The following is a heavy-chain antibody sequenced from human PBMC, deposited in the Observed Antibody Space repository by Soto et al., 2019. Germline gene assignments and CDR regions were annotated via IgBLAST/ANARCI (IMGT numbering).Heavy chain of an antibody. CDR2: INWNDDE. CDR3: VHSSVVSAAFDF. CDR1: GLSLSTSGVG. D-gene: IGHD2-2*01. Sequence: CGPTLVTPTPPLILTFNFSGLSLSTSGVGVGWIRQPPGKALEWLTLINWNDDERYSPSLRSRLTITKDTSRNQVVLTMTNMDPVDTGTYYCVHSSVVSAAFDFWAQGTLVTVSS. J-gene: IGHJ4*02. V-gene: IGHV2-5*01.